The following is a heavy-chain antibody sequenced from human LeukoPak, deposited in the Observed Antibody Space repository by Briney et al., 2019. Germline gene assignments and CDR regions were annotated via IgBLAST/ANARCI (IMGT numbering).Heavy chain of an antibody. CDR3: AREIVVVPAAHATYYYYYMDV. CDR1: GGSISSGSYY. Sequence: SQTLPLTCTVSGGSISSGSYYWSWIRQPAGKGLEWIGRIYTSGSTNYNPSLKSRVTISVDTSKNQFSLKLSSVTAADTAVYYCAREIVVVPAAHATYYYYYMDVWGKGTTVTVSS. J-gene: IGHJ6*03. V-gene: IGHV4-61*02. CDR2: IYTSGST. D-gene: IGHD2-2*01.